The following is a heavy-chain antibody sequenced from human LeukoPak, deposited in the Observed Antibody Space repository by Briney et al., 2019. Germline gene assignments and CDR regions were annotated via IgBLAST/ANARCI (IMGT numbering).Heavy chain of an antibody. CDR1: GFTFSSYG. CDR2: IKQDGSEK. D-gene: IGHD2-15*01. J-gene: IGHJ4*02. Sequence: GGSLRLSCAASGFTFSSYGMHWVRQAPGKGLEWVANIKQDGSEKYYVDSVKGRFTISRDNAKNSLYLQMNSLRAEDTAVYYCARGSGGPDIVVVVAATKAGYWGQGTLVTVSS. CDR3: ARGSGGPDIVVVVAATKAGY. V-gene: IGHV3-7*01.